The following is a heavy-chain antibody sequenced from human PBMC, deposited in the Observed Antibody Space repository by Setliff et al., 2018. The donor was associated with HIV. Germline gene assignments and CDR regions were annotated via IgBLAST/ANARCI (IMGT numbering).Heavy chain of an antibody. J-gene: IGHJ4*02. CDR1: GGSISTGGFY. V-gene: IGHV4-31*03. Sequence: LSLTCTVSGGSISTGGFYWTWIRHHPGKGLEWLGYIYYSGTTYYNPSLKSRLSFSLDTSKMQFSLKLGSVTAADTAVYYCARTMLRGVLALDSWGQGTVVTVSS. CDR2: IYYSGTT. CDR3: ARTMLRGVLALDS. D-gene: IGHD3-10*01.